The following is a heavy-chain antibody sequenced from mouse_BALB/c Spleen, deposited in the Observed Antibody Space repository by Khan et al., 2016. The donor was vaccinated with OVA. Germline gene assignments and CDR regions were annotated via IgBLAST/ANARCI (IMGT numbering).Heavy chain of an antibody. V-gene: IGHV3-2*02. J-gene: IGHJ2*02. D-gene: IGHD1-1*01. CDR3: ARVYGGDFDY. Sequence: AHPQVPGPRLLKPSQSLSLTCTFTGYSITSDYAWNWIRQFPGNKLEWMGFISYIANTKSNPSLTSRFSITRDTSKNQFFLQLNSVTTEDTATDYCARVYGGDFDYWGQGTSLTVSS. CDR2: ISYIANT. CDR1: GYSITSDYA.